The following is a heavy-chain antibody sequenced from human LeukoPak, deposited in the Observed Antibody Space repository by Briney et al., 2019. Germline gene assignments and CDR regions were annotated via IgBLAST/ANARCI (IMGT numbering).Heavy chain of an antibody. Sequence: SETLSLTCTVSGGSISSYYWSWIRQPPGKGLEWIGYIYYSGSTNYNSSLKSRVTISVDTSKNQFSPKLSSVTAADTAVYYCARDPGRSSSWYPGLGSYWFDPWGQGTLVTVSS. CDR3: ARDPGRSSSWYPGLGSYWFDP. J-gene: IGHJ5*02. CDR2: IYYSGST. V-gene: IGHV4-59*01. CDR1: GGSISSYY. D-gene: IGHD6-13*01.